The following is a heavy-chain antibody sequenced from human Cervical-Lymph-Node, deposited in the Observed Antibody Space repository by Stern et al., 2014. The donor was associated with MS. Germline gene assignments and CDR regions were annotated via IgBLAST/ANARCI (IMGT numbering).Heavy chain of an antibody. CDR1: GYTFTNYA. J-gene: IGHJ4*02. V-gene: IGHV1-3*01. Sequence: VQLVESGAEVKKPGASVKVSCKASGYTFTNYAIHWVRQAPGQRLEWMGWLNAGNGHTKYSQKLQHRVNMTRDTSASTAYMEMSSLTSGDTAVYYSTTNYHYWGQGTLVTVSS. CDR2: LNAGNGHT. CDR3: TTNYHY. D-gene: IGHD1-14*01.